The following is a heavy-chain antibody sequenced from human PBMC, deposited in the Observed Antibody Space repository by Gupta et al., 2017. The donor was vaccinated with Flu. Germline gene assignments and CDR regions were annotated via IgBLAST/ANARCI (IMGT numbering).Heavy chain of an antibody. V-gene: IGHV3-23*01. Sequence: EEQLLESGGGLVQPGGSLRLSCAASGFTFRVYAMTWVRQAPGKGLEWISAISGNGDVTYYAGSVQGRFTISRDNSKNTLNLQMNSLRVEDTAVYYCAKVGEGFKYDETGYHYSWGQGTLVTVSS. CDR1: GFTFRVYA. D-gene: IGHD3-22*01. CDR2: ISGNGDVT. CDR3: AKVGEGFKYDETGYHYS. J-gene: IGHJ5*02.